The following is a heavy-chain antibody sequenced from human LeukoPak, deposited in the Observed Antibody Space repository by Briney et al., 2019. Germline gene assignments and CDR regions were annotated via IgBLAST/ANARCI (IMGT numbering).Heavy chain of an antibody. Sequence: SVKVSCKASGGTFSSYAISWVRQAPGQGLEWMGRIIPILGIANYAQKFQGRVTITADKSTSTAYMELSSLRSEDTAVYYCARDRDYGDYGYYYYGMDVWGQGTTVTVSS. CDR2: IIPILGIA. J-gene: IGHJ6*02. D-gene: IGHD4-17*01. V-gene: IGHV1-69*04. CDR1: GGTFSSYA. CDR3: ARDRDYGDYGYYYYGMDV.